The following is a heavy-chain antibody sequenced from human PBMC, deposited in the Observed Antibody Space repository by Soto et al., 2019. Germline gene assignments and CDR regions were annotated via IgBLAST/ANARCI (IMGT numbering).Heavy chain of an antibody. J-gene: IGHJ3*02. V-gene: IGHV4-39*01. D-gene: IGHD3-22*01. CDR3: ARQGATYYYDSSGSQGAFDI. CDR1: DGSISSSSYY. CDR2: IYYSGST. Sequence: SEPLSLTCTVSDGSISSSSYYWGWIRQPPGKGLEWIGSIYYSGSTYYNPSLKSRVTISVDTSKNQFSLKLSSVTAADTAVYYCARQGATYYYDSSGSQGAFDIWGQGTMVTVSS.